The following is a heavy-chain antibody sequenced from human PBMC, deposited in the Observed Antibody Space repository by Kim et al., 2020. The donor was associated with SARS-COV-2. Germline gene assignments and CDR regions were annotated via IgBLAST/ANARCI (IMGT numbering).Heavy chain of an antibody. CDR3: ARYYYDSSGSYYFHY. V-gene: IGHV3-7*04. D-gene: IGHD3-22*01. Sequence: DSVKGRFTISRDNAKNSLYLQMNSLRAEDTAVYYCARYYYDSSGSYYFHYWGQGTLVTVSS. J-gene: IGHJ4*02.